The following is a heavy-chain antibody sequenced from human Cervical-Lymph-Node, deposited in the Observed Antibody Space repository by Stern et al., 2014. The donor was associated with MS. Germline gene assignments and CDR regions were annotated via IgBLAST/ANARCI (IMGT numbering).Heavy chain of an antibody. CDR3: GRALGRVAAPDY. CDR1: GFTFSRYD. J-gene: IGHJ4*02. D-gene: IGHD2-15*01. V-gene: IGHV3-13*01. CDR2: IGIGGDT. Sequence: EVQLLESGGGLVQPGGSLRLSCAASGFTFSRYDIHWARQVTGKGLEWVSAIGIGGDTYYADSVKGRFTISRENANDSVNLQLNSLRATDTAVYYCGRALGRVAAPDYWGQGTLVIVSS.